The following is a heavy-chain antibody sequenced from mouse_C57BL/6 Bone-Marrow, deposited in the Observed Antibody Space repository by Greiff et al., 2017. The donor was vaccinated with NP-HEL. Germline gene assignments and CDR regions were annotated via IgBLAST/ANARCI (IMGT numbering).Heavy chain of an antibody. J-gene: IGHJ4*01. Sequence: QVQLQQPGAELVMPGASVKLSCKASGYTFTSYWMHWVKQRPGQGLEWIGEIDPSDSYTNYNQKFKGKSTLTVDKSSSTAYMQLSSLTSEDSAVYDCARPSLRGYAMDYWGQGTSVTVSS. V-gene: IGHV1-69*01. CDR1: GYTFTSYW. CDR2: IDPSDSYT. CDR3: ARPSLRGYAMDY.